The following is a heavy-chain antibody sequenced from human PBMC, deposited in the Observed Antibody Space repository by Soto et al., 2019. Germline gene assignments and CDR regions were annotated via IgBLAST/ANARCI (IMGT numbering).Heavy chain of an antibody. J-gene: IGHJ6*02. V-gene: IGHV1-18*04. Sequence: SVKVSCNASGYTLTRYGISCGRQAPGQGLEWMGWISAYNGNTNYAQKLQGRVTMTTDTSTSTAYMELRRLRHDDTAVYYCARDPKQLVRTYYYYGMDVWGQGTTVTVSS. CDR3: ARDPKQLVRTYYYYGMDV. D-gene: IGHD6-6*01. CDR1: GYTLTRYG. CDR2: ISAYNGNT.